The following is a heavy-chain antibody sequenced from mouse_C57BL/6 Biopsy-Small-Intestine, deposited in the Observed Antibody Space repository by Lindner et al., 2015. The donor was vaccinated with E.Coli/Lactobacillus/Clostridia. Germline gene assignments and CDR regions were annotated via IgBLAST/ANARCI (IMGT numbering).Heavy chain of an antibody. V-gene: IGHV1-19*01. D-gene: IGHD1-1*01. Sequence: VQLQGSGPVLVKPGASVKMSCKASGYTFTDYYMNWVKQSHGKSLEWIGVINPYNGGASYNQKFKGKATLTVDKSSSTAYMELNSLTSEDSAVYYCARSRDYYGSSYGAWGQGTLVTVSA. CDR2: INPYNGGA. CDR3: ARSRDYYGSSYGA. J-gene: IGHJ3*01. CDR1: GYTFTDYY.